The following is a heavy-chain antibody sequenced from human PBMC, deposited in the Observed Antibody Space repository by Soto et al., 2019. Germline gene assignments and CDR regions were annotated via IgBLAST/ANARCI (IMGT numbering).Heavy chain of an antibody. J-gene: IGHJ6*02. Sequence: QVQLVESGGGVVQPGRSLRLSCAASGLTFSSYAMHWVRQAPGKGLEWVAVISYDGSNKYYADSVKGRFTISRDNSKNTLYLQMNSLRAEDTAVYYCARDGGSGWPYYYYGMDVWGQGTTVTVSS. CDR1: GLTFSSYA. CDR3: ARDGGSGWPYYYYGMDV. V-gene: IGHV3-30-3*01. D-gene: IGHD6-19*01. CDR2: ISYDGSNK.